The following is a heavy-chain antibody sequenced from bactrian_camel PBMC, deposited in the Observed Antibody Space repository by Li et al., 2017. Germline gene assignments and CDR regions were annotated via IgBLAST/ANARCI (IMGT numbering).Heavy chain of an antibody. D-gene: IGHD5*01. CDR1: EYTYSSAC. CDR2: IGSDSTT. CDR3: AINPDYGYCSDGAWAYTR. Sequence: QLVESGGGSVQAGGSLRLSCAASEYTYSSACMGWFHQPEDIRAGVAVIGSDSTTTYADSVKGRFTISQDNARNTVYLQMGSLRPEDTAMYVCAINPDYGYCSDGAWAYTRWGQGTQVTVS. V-gene: IGHV3S53*01. J-gene: IGHJ4*01.